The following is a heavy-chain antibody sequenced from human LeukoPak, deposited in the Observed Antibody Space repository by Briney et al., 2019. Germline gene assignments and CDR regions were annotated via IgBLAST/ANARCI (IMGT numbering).Heavy chain of an antibody. D-gene: IGHD3-10*01. V-gene: IGHV4-39*01. Sequence: SETLSLTCTVSGGSISSSSYYWGWLRQPPGKGLEWIGSIYYTGSTYYNPSLKSRVTISVDTSKNQFSLKLSSVTAADTAVYYCARHSRYGSGSFDYWGQGTLVTVSS. CDR2: IYYTGST. CDR1: GGSISSSSYY. CDR3: ARHSRYGSGSFDY. J-gene: IGHJ4*02.